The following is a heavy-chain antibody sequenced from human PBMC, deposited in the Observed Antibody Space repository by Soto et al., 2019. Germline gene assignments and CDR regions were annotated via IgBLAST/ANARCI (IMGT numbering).Heavy chain of an antibody. V-gene: IGHV3-33*05. CDR3: ARRWNYYLDF. Sequence: QMQLVESGGGVVQPGRSLRLSCVASGFLFREFGMHWVRQAPGKGLEWVALISYDGSDYADSVKGRFTISRDDSRDTLFLHMDNLSPDDTGVYYCARRWNYYLDFWGQGTLVAVSS. J-gene: IGHJ4*02. CDR1: GFLFREFG. D-gene: IGHD1-1*01. CDR2: ISYDGSD.